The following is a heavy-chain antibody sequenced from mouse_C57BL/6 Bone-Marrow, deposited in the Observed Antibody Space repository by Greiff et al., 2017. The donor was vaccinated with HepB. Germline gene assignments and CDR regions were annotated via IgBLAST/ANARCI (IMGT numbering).Heavy chain of an antibody. CDR3: ARKANWDQGNFDY. J-gene: IGHJ2*01. Sequence: QVQLQQSGAELVRPGASVKLSCKASGYTFTDYYINWVKQRPGQGLEWIARIYPGSGNTYYNEKFKGKATLTAEKSSSTAYMQLSSLTSEDSAVYFCARKANWDQGNFDYWGQGTTLTVSS. CDR2: IYPGSGNT. V-gene: IGHV1-76*01. D-gene: IGHD4-1*01. CDR1: GYTFTDYY.